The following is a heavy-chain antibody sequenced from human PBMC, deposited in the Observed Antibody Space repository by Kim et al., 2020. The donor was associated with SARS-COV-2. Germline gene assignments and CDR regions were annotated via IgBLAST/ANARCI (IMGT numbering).Heavy chain of an antibody. J-gene: IGHJ4*02. CDR3: ARGIGAVGIFDL. CDR1: GDSISTYR. V-gene: IGHV4-59*01. Sequence: SETLSLTCTVTGDSISTYRWTWIRLPPGKGPEWIGSVYYTGRTNYNPSLKSRVAISVDTSRNQFSLNLNSVTAADTAVYYCARGIGAVGIFDLWGPGALV. CDR2: VYYTGRT. D-gene: IGHD6-19*01.